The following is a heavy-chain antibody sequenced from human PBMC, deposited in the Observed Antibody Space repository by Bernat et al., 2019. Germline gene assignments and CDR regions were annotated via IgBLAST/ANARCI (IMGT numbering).Heavy chain of an antibody. CDR2: ISYDGSNK. CDR3: ARRPIGSSSFTKNNWFDP. Sequence: QVKLVEYGGGVVQPGRSLRLSCAASGFTFSSYAMHWVRQAPGKGLEWVAVISYDGSNKYYADSVKGRFTISRDNSKNTLYLQMNSLRAEDTAVYYCARRPIGSSSFTKNNWFDPWGQGTLFIIS. J-gene: IGHJ5*02. CDR1: GFTFSSYA. V-gene: IGHV3-30-3*01. D-gene: IGHD6-6*01.